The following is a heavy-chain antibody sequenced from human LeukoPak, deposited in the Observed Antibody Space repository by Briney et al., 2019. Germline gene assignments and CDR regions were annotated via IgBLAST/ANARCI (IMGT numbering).Heavy chain of an antibody. D-gene: IGHD3-10*01. Sequence: GGSLRLSCAASGFTFSTYAVNWVRQAPGKGLEWVSAITGSGGATYYADSVKGRFTISRDNSKNTLYLQMNSLRAEDTAVYYCAKCEVGNRLLWFGELLPSFDYWGQGTLVTVSS. CDR1: GFTFSTYA. V-gene: IGHV3-23*01. CDR2: ITGSGGAT. CDR3: AKCEVGNRLLWFGELLPSFDY. J-gene: IGHJ4*02.